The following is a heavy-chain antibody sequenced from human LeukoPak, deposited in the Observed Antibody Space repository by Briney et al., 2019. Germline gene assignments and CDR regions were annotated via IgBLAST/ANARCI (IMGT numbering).Heavy chain of an antibody. CDR1: GFTFSSYA. CDR2: ISGSGGST. CDR3: ARDRSIVGAWFDP. Sequence: GGSLRLSCAASGFTFSSYAMSWVRQAPGKGLEWVSAISGSGGSTYYADSVKGRFTISRDNAKNSLYLQMNSLRAEDTAVYYCARDRSIVGAWFDPWGQGTLVTVSS. J-gene: IGHJ5*02. D-gene: IGHD1-26*01. V-gene: IGHV3-23*01.